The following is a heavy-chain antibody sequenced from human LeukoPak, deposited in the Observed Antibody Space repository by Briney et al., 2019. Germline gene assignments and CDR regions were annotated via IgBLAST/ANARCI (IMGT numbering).Heavy chain of an antibody. J-gene: IGHJ4*02. CDR1: GYTFTSYG. CDR3: ARTPYDFWSGYKGRYYFDY. V-gene: IGHV1-18*01. D-gene: IGHD3-3*01. CDR2: ISAYNGNT. Sequence: ASVKVSCKTSGYTFTSYGISWVRQAPGQGLEWMGWISAYNGNTNYAQKLQGRVTMTTDTSTSTAYMELRSLRSDDTAVYYCARTPYDFWSGYKGRYYFDYWGQGTLVTVSS.